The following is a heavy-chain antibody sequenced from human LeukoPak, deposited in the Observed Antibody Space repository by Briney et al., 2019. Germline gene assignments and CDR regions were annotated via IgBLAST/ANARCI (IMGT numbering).Heavy chain of an antibody. CDR2: SST. V-gene: IGHV3-48*04. J-gene: IGHJ3*02. Sequence: SSTYYADSVKGRFTISRDNAKNSLSLQMNSLRAEDTAVYYCARVYCTSASCYPDALDIWGQGTMVTVSS. CDR3: ARVYCTSASCYPDALDI. D-gene: IGHD2-2*01.